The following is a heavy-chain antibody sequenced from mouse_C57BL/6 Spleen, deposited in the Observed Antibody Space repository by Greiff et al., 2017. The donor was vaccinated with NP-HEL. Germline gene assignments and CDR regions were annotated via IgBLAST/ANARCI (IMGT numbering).Heavy chain of an antibody. CDR2: ISGGGGNT. D-gene: IGHD1-1*01. CDR3: ARPHITTGYFDV. V-gene: IGHV5-9*01. CDR1: GFTFSSYT. J-gene: IGHJ1*03. Sequence: EVKLVESGGGLVKPGGSLKLSCAASGFTFSSYTMSWVRQTPEKRLEWVATISGGGGNTYYPDSVKGRFTISRDNAKNTLYLQMSSLRSEDTALYYCARPHITTGYFDVWGTGTTVTVSS.